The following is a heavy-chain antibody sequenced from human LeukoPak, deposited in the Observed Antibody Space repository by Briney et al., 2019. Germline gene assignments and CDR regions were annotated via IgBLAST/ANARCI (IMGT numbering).Heavy chain of an antibody. CDR2: ISGSGVDT. J-gene: IGHJ4*02. D-gene: IGHD3-10*01. Sequence: GGSLRLSCAASGLSLSTYAMSGVRQAPGKGLEWVAGISGSGVDTHYAGSVNGRFRISRDNSANTLYLQMNSLREEDTALYYCASGTYRLGDYWGQGTQVAVSP. CDR3: ASGTYRLGDY. CDR1: GLSLSTYA. V-gene: IGHV3-23*01.